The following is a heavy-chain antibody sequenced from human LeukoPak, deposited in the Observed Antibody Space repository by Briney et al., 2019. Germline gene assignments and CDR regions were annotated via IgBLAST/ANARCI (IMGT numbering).Heavy chain of an antibody. CDR1: GRSFSKDG. V-gene: IGHV3-33*07. J-gene: IGHJ6*02. CDR3: ARYTSSSNYYFGMDV. D-gene: IGHD6-6*01. CDR2: IWYDGTYE. Sequence: PEGPLRFISRAAGRSFSKDGMYWCRQAPGKELEWVALIWYDGTYEYYADSVKGRFTISRDNSKNIVYLQMSSLRAEDTALYFCARYTSSSNYYFGMDVWGQGTTVIGSS.